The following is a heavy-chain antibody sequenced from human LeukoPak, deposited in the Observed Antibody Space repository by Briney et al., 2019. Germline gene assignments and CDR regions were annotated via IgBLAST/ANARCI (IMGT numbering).Heavy chain of an antibody. D-gene: IGHD4/OR15-4a*01. CDR1: GFTFSTYT. J-gene: IGHJ3*02. V-gene: IGHV3-21*01. Sequence: GGSLRLSCAASGFTFSTYTMNWVRQAPGKGLEWVSSISSTTDYIYYADSVKGRFTISRDNSKNTLYLQMNSLRAEDTAVYYCARGRLTAYAFDIWGQGTMVTVSS. CDR3: ARGRLTAYAFDI. CDR2: ISSTTDYI.